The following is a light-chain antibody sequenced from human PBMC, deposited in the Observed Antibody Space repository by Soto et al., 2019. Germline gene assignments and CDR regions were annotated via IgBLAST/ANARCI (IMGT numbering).Light chain of an antibody. CDR1: SSNIGNNY. Sequence: QAVVTQPPSVSAAPGQKVTISCSGSSSNIGNNYVSWYQQLPGTAPKLLIYDNNKRPSGIPDRFAASKSGTSATLGITGLQTGDEADYYCGTWDSSLSAGVFGGGTQLTVL. J-gene: IGLJ7*01. V-gene: IGLV1-51*01. CDR2: DNN. CDR3: GTWDSSLSAGV.